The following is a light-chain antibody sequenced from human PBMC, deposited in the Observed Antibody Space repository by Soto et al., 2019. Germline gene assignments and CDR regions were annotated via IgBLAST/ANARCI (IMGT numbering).Light chain of an antibody. CDR1: QSINNY. CDR3: QQYESFPRT. CDR2: KAS. Sequence: DIPMTQSPSTLSASVGDRVTITCRASQSINNYLAWYQQKSGKAPKLLIYKASTLESGVPSRFSGSGSGTEFTLSISSLQPDDFATYYCQQYESFPRTFGQGTKVEIK. J-gene: IGKJ1*01. V-gene: IGKV1-5*03.